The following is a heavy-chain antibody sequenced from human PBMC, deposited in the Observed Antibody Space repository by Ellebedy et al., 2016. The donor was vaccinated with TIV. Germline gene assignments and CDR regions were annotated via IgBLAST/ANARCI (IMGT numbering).Heavy chain of an antibody. D-gene: IGHD5-12*01. CDR2: LNYGGES. J-gene: IGHJ4*02. CDR3: ASHRGFYSGWSFDY. Sequence: MPSETLSLTCIVSGDSISSTNYFWGWIRQPPGKGLEWIGSLNYGGESYFDPSLKSRVTMSLDTSKNQFSLKVNSVTAAETAKYDCASHRGFYSGWSFDYWGQGTLITVSS. CDR1: GDSISSTNYF. V-gene: IGHV4-39*07.